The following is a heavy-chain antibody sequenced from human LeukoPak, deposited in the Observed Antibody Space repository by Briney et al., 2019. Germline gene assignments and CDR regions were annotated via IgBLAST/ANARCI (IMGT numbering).Heavy chain of an antibody. V-gene: IGHV3-30*18. CDR3: AKPRGGDSWAFDI. D-gene: IGHD2-21*02. CDR2: VSYDGSDK. J-gene: IGHJ3*02. Sequence: PGRSLRLSCEASGFTFSTYGMHWVRQAPGKGLEWVAGVSYDGSDKYYADSVKGRFTISRDNSKNTLYLQMNSLRPDDTAVYYCAKPRGGDSWAFDIWGHGTMVAVSS. CDR1: GFTFSTYG.